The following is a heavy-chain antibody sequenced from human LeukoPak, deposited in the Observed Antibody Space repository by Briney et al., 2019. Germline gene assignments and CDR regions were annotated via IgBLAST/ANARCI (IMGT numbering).Heavy chain of an antibody. J-gene: IGHJ5*02. CDR1: GGSISSYY. V-gene: IGHV4-59*01. CDR2: IYYSGST. Sequence: SETLSLTCTVSGGSISSYYWSWIRQPPGKGLEWIGYIYYSGSTNYNPSLKSRVTISVDTSKNQFSLKLSSVTAADTAVYYCARGGWLQLFGWFDPWGQGTLVTVSS. CDR3: ARGGWLQLFGWFDP. D-gene: IGHD5-24*01.